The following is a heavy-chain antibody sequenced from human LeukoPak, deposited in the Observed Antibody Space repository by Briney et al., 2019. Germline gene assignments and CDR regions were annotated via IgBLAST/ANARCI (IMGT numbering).Heavy chain of an antibody. CDR2: ISGSGGSK. Sequence: QPGGSLRLSCAASGFTFSSYAMSWVRQAPEKGLEWVSSISGSGGSKWFADSVKGRFTISRDNSENTLYLRMNRLRAEDTALYYCAKESSVAGAGLLDYWGQGTLVTVSS. V-gene: IGHV3-23*01. J-gene: IGHJ4*02. CDR1: GFTFSSYA. D-gene: IGHD6-19*01. CDR3: AKESSVAGAGLLDY.